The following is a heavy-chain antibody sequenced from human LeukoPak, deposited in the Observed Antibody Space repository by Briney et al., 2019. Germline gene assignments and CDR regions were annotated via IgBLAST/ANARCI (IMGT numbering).Heavy chain of an antibody. CDR3: TRWRGYSSGWSGPFDD. V-gene: IGHV1-2*02. D-gene: IGHD6-19*01. CDR1: GYSFTGHY. Sequence: ASVKVSCKASGYSFTGHYMHWVRQAPGQGLEWMGWIDPNSGGTNYAQNFQGRVTMTRDTSISTGYMELSRLTSDDSAIYYCTRWRGYSSGWSGPFDDWGQGTLMTVSS. J-gene: IGHJ4*02. CDR2: IDPNSGGT.